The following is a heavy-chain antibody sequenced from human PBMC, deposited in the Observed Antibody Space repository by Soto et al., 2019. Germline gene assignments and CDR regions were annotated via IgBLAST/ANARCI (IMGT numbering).Heavy chain of an antibody. CDR3: ASAAYYYYGMGV. CDR2: INTDGSST. V-gene: IGHV3-74*01. D-gene: IGHD2-15*01. Sequence: GGSLRLSCAASGFTFSSYWMRWVRQAPGKGLVWVARINTDGSSTTYADSVKGRFTISRDNAKNTLHLQMNSLRAEDTAVYYCASAAYYYYGMGVWGQGTTVTVSS. J-gene: IGHJ6*02. CDR1: GFTFSSYW.